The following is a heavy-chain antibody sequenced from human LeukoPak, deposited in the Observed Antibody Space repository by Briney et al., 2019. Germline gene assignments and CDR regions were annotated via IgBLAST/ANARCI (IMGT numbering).Heavy chain of an antibody. V-gene: IGHV4-34*01. CDR1: GGSLSGYY. Sequence: SETLSLTCAVYGGSLSGYYWSWIRQPPGKGLEWIGEINHSGSTNYNPSLKSRVTISVGTSKNQFSLKLSSVTAADTAVYYCARVRLLWFGRNWFDPWGQGTLVTVSS. D-gene: IGHD3-10*01. CDR3: ARVRLLWFGRNWFDP. CDR2: INHSGST. J-gene: IGHJ5*02.